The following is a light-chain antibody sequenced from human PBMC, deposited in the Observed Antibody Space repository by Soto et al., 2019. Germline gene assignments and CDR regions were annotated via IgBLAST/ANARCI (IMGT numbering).Light chain of an antibody. J-gene: IGKJ1*01. V-gene: IGKV1D-13*01. Sequence: AILLTQSPSSLSASVGDRVTITCRASQGIDSSFAWYQQKPGKAPKLLIYAASSLQSGVPSRFSGSGSGTDFTLTISSLQSEDFAVYYCQQYKKWPRTFGHGTKVDIK. CDR2: AAS. CDR3: QQYKKWPRT. CDR1: QGIDSS.